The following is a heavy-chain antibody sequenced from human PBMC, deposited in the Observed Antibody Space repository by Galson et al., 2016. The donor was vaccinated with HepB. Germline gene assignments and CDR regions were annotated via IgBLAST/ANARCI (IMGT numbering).Heavy chain of an antibody. CDR1: GYTFTDYY. CDR3: VAFHGDYGG. J-gene: IGHJ4*02. CDR2: ISNSGGT. Sequence: SVKVSCKASGYTFTDYYIHWVRQAPGQGLEWMGWISNSGGTKYAQKFQGWVTMTRDMSTSTAYMELSSLRSEDTAVYYCVAFHGDYGGWGQGTLVTVSS. D-gene: IGHD4-17*01. V-gene: IGHV1-2*04.